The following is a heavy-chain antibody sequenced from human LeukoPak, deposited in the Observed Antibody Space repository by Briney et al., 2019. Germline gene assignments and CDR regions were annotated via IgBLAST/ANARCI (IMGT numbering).Heavy chain of an antibody. CDR2: ISYEGTNK. CDR3: AREVLPLQQLWNYGMDV. Sequence: GGSLRLSYIGSGFMFGNHNMNWVRQAPGKGLEWVAVISYEGTNKHYADSVKGRFTISRDNSKNTLYLQMNSLRAEDTAVYYCAREVLPLQQLWNYGMDVWGQGTTVTVSS. V-gene: IGHV3-30-3*01. J-gene: IGHJ6*02. D-gene: IGHD6-13*01. CDR1: GFMFGNHN.